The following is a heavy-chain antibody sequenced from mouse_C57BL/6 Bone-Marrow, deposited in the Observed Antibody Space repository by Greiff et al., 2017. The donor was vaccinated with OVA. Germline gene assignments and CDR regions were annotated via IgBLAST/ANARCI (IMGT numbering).Heavy chain of an antibody. CDR3: ARHEKRAIYYGNFFHY. D-gene: IGHD2-1*01. V-gene: IGHV1-62-2*01. J-gene: IGHJ2*01. CDR1: GYTFTEYT. Sequence: VQLQQSGAELVKPGASVKLSCKASGYTFTEYTIHWVKQRSGQGLEWIGWFYPGSGSIKYNEKFKDKATLTADKSSSTVYMELSRLTSEDSAVYFCARHEKRAIYYGNFFHYWGQGTTLTVSS. CDR2: FYPGSGSI.